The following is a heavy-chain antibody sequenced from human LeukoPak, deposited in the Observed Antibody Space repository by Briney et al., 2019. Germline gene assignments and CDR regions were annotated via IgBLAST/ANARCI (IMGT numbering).Heavy chain of an antibody. CDR1: GRSINSSSYY. D-gene: IGHD4-23*01. J-gene: IGHJ4*02. V-gene: IGHV4-39*02. CDR2: IFYSGST. Sequence: PSHTLSLTCTVSGRSINSSSYYWGWIRQPPGKGLEWIGSIFYSGSTYYNPSLKCRVTISVDTSKSQFSLKLSSVTAADTAVYYCAGDYGGDFDYWGQGTLVTVSS. CDR3: AGDYGGDFDY.